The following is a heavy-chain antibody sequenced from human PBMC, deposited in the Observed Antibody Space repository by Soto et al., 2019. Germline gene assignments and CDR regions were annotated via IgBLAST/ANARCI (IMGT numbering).Heavy chain of an antibody. CDR3: SRLYRLDP. CDR2: IKRKSDGETT. Sequence: GGSLRLSCAASGFSFSEAWINWVRQAPGKGLEWVGRIKRKSDGETTDYAAPVKGRFIISRDDSKKTLYLQMNSLKVEDTAGYYCSRLYRLDPWGQGTLVTVSS. CDR1: GFSFSEAW. J-gene: IGHJ5*02. D-gene: IGHD2-2*02. V-gene: IGHV3-15*07.